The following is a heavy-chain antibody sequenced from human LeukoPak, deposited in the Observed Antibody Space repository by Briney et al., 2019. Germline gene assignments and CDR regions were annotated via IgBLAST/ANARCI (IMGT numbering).Heavy chain of an antibody. CDR1: GYTFTGHY. J-gene: IGHJ5*02. D-gene: IGHD2-2*01. V-gene: IGHV1-2*06. CDR3: ARGDIVVVPAAISEVSFDP. CDR2: INPNSGGT. Sequence: GASVKVSCKASGYTFTGHYMHWVRQAPGQGLEWMGRINPNSGGTNYAQKFQGRVTMTRDTSISTAYMELSRLRSDDTAVYYCARGDIVVVPAAISEVSFDPWGQGTLVTVSS.